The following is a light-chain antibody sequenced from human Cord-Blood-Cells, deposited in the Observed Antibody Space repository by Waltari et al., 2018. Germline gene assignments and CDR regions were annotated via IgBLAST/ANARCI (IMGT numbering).Light chain of an antibody. V-gene: IGKV1-39*01. J-gene: IGKJ2*01. Sequence: DIQMTQSPSSLSASVGDRVPITCRASQSISSYLNWYQQKPGKAPKLRIYAASSLQSGVPSRFSGSGSGTDFTLTISSLQPEDFATYYCQQSYSTPYTFGQGTKLEIK. CDR3: QQSYSTPYT. CDR2: AAS. CDR1: QSISSY.